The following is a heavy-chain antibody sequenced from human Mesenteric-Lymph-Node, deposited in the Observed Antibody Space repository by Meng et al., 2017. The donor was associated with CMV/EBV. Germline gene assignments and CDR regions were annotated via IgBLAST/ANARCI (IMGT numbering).Heavy chain of an antibody. V-gene: IGHV3-21*05. Sequence: GESLKISCSASEFSFNIYNMNWVRQAPGKGLEWVSFISSSSSDVFYAESVRGRFTVSRDNAKNSLYLQMNSLRVEDTAVYYCARARTRGYYDSSGYYEYHDAFDIWGQGTMVTVSS. CDR1: EFSFNIYN. CDR3: ARARTRGYYDSSGYYEYHDAFDI. J-gene: IGHJ3*02. CDR2: ISSSSSDV. D-gene: IGHD3-22*01.